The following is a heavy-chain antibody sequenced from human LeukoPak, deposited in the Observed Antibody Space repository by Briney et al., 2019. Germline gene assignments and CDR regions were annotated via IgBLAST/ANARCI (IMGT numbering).Heavy chain of an antibody. J-gene: IGHJ4*02. CDR2: INPNSGGK. D-gene: IGHD2-2*01. Sequence: GASVKVSCKASGYTFTGYYMHWVRQAPGQGLEWMGWINPNSGGKNYAQKFQGRVTMTRDTSISTAYMELSRLRSDDTAVYYCARNIVVVPAAMSRPFDYWGQGTLVTVSS. CDR3: ARNIVVVPAAMSRPFDY. V-gene: IGHV1-2*02. CDR1: GYTFTGYY.